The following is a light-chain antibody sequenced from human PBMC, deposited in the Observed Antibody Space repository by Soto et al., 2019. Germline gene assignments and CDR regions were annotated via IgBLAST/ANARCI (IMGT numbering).Light chain of an antibody. CDR1: QSISGW. V-gene: IGKV1-5*01. Sequence: DIQMTQSPSTLSASVGDRVTITCRASQSISGWLAWYQQRPGKAPNLLIYDASSLESGVPSRFSGSGSGTEFTLTISSLQPADFATYYCQQYSTYSITFGQGTRLEIK. CDR2: DAS. J-gene: IGKJ5*01. CDR3: QQYSTYSIT.